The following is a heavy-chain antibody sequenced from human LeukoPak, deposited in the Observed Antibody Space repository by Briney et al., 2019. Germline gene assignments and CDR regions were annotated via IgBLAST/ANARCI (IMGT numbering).Heavy chain of an antibody. J-gene: IGHJ5*02. CDR2: ISGSGGST. CDR3: ARDPEVVTSPPLASNWFDP. CDR1: GFTFSSYA. V-gene: IGHV3-23*01. Sequence: GGSLRLSCAASGFTFSSYAMSWVRQAPGKGLEWVSAISGSGGSTYYADSVKGRFTISRDNSKNTLYLQMNSLRAEDTAVYYCARDPEVVTSPPLASNWFDPWGQGTLVTVSS. D-gene: IGHD2-15*01.